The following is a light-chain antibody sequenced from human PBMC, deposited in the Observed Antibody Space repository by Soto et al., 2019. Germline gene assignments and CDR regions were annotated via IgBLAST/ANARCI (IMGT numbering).Light chain of an antibody. CDR3: QQYNNSPLT. V-gene: IGKV1-5*03. CDR2: KAS. Sequence: DIQITQSPSTLSLSVGDRVTITCRASQSISTWLAWYQQKPGKAPKLLIYKASSLDSGVPSRFSGSGSGTEFILTISSLQTDECATYYCQQYNNSPLTFGGATTVEIK. CDR1: QSISTW. J-gene: IGKJ4*01.